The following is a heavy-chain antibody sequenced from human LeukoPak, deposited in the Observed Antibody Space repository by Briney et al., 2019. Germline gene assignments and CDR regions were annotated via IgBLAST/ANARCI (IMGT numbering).Heavy chain of an antibody. CDR1: GFTFSCSA. Sequence: GGCLKLSCAASGFTFSCSAMHWVRQASGKGLEWVGRIRSKPNSYATAYGASVKGRITISRDDSKNTAYLQMNSLKTEDTGVYYCTRTYDNGIDVWGQGTTVTVSS. CDR2: IRSKPNSYAT. J-gene: IGHJ6*02. CDR3: TRTYDNGIDV. V-gene: IGHV3-73*01. D-gene: IGHD3-22*01.